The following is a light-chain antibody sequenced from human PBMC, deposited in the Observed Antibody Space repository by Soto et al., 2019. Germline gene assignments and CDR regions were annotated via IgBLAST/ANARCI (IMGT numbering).Light chain of an antibody. J-gene: IGKJ1*01. CDR3: QQYTYWPRT. CDR2: SAS. CDR1: QSVGAN. V-gene: IGKV3-15*01. Sequence: EIVMTQSPATLSVSPGERATLSCRASQSVGANLAWYQQKPGQAPRLLIYSASTRAAGISPRFSGGGSGTEFTLTISSLQSEDFGVYYCQQYTYWPRTFGQGTKVGIK.